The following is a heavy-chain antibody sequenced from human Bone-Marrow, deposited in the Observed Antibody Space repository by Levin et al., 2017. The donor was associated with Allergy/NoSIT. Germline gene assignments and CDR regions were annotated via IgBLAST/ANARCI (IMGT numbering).Heavy chain of an antibody. CDR3: TTDGVSYYNN. CDR2: ISQYSEHS. CDR1: GFRFSTYT. D-gene: IGHD1-26*01. V-gene: IGHV3-21*01. J-gene: IGHJ4*02. Sequence: PGGSLRLSCVTSGFRFSTYTMNWVRQVPGKGLEWVSSISQYSEHSFYADSVKGRFTISRDNAKKSLYLQMNSLRADDTGVYYCTTDGVSYYNNWGQGTQVTVSS.